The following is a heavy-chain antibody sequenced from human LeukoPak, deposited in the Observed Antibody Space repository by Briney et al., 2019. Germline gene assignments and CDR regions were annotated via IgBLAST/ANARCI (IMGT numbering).Heavy chain of an antibody. CDR2: ISWNSGSI. CDR1: GFTFDDYA. D-gene: IGHD6-19*01. Sequence: PGRSLRLSCAASGFTFDDYAMHWVRQAPGKGLEWVSGISWNSGSIGYADSVKGRFTISRDNAKNSLYLQMNSLRAEDMALYYCAKSHSSGWYEVGTAIDYWGQGTLVTASS. J-gene: IGHJ4*02. CDR3: AKSHSSGWYEVGTAIDY. V-gene: IGHV3-9*03.